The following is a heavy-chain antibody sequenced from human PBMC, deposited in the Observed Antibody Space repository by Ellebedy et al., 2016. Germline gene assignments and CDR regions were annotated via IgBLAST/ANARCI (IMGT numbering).Heavy chain of an antibody. CDR3: ARALIYGDYYYYAMDV. CDR2: INAGNGNT. CDR1: GYTFTTYA. J-gene: IGHJ6*02. Sequence: ASVKVSCKASGYTFTTYAMHWVRQAPGQRLEWMGCINAGNGNTKYSQKFQDRVTITRGTSASTAYTELSSLRSEDTAVYYCARALIYGDYYYYAMDVWGQGTTVTVSS. V-gene: IGHV1-3*01. D-gene: IGHD4-17*01.